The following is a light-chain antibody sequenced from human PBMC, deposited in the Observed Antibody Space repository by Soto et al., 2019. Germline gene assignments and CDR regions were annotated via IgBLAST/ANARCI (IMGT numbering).Light chain of an antibody. V-gene: IGKV1-9*01. Sequence: DIQLTQSPSFLSASVGDRVTITCRASQGISSYLAWYQQKPGKAPKLLIYAASTLQSGVPSRFSGSGSGTEFTLTISSLQPEDFATYYCQQLNSFGGGTRWIS. CDR1: QGISSY. J-gene: IGKJ4*01. CDR3: QQLNS. CDR2: AAS.